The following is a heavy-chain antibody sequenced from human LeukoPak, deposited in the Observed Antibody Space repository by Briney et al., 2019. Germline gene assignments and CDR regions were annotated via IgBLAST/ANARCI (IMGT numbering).Heavy chain of an antibody. V-gene: IGHV1-69*05. J-gene: IGHJ3*02. Sequence: SVKVSCKASGDTFSRYAVSWVRQAPGQGLEWMGGIIPVFGRTNYAQKFQGRVTITTNESTNTAYMDLNCLRSEDTAVYYCARSMLGYGTEYDALDIWGQGTVVTVSS. CDR1: GDTFSRYA. CDR3: ARSMLGYGTEYDALDI. D-gene: IGHD2-8*02. CDR2: IIPVFGRT.